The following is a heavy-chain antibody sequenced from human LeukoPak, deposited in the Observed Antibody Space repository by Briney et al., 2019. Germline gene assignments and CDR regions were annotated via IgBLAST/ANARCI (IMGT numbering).Heavy chain of an antibody. D-gene: IGHD3-10*01. CDR1: GFTFSSYP. J-gene: IGHJ4*02. V-gene: IGHV3-64*01. Sequence: GGSLRLSCAASGFTFSSYPMHWVRQAPGKGLEYVSAITSTGCNTYYANSVKGRFTISRDNSKNTLYLQMGSLRAEDMAVYYCARGARGNFDYWGQGTLVTVSS. CDR2: ITSTGCNT. CDR3: ARGARGNFDY.